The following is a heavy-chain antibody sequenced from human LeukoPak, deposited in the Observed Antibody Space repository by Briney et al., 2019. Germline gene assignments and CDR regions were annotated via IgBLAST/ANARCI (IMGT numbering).Heavy chain of an antibody. CDR3: AREAMYSYGNNFDY. V-gene: IGHV4-4*02. Sequence: PSGTLSLTCAVSGGSISSSNWWSWVRQPPGKGLEWIGEIYHSGSTNYNPSLKSRVTISEDKSKNQFSLKLSSVTAADTAVYHCAREAMYSYGNNFDYWGQGTLVTVSS. CDR1: GGSISSSNW. D-gene: IGHD5-18*01. CDR2: IYHSGST. J-gene: IGHJ4*02.